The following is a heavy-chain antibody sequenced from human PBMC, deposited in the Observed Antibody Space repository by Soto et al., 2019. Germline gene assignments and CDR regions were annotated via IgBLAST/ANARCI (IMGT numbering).Heavy chain of an antibody. Sequence: GASVKVSCKASGYTLTSYGISWVRQAPGQGLEWMGWISAYNGNTNYAQKLQGRVTMTTDTTTSTAYMELRSLRSDDTAVYYCARGLEAMVYAIGARGFWFDPWGQGTLVTVSS. CDR2: ISAYNGNT. CDR3: ARGLEAMVYAIGARGFWFDP. CDR1: GYTLTSYG. V-gene: IGHV1-18*01. D-gene: IGHD2-8*01. J-gene: IGHJ5*02.